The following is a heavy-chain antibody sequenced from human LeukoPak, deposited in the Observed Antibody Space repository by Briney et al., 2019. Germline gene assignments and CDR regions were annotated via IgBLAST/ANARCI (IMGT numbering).Heavy chain of an antibody. V-gene: IGHV3-21*01. J-gene: IGHJ4*02. CDR2: ISSSSSYI. Sequence: GGSLRLSCAASGFTFSSYSMNWVRQAPGKGLEWVSSISSSSSYIYYADSVKGRFTISRDNAKNSLYLQMNSLRAEDTAVYYCARDRVYSYGGKAIDYWAQGTLVTVSS. CDR1: GFTFSSYS. D-gene: IGHD5-18*01. CDR3: ARDRVYSYGGKAIDY.